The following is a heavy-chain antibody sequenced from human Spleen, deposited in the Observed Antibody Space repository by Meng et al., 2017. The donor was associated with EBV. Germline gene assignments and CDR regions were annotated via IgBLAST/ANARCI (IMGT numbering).Heavy chain of an antibody. D-gene: IGHD6-19*01. CDR2: IYGGDIT. CDR3: VKRAESDY. Sequence: LLASEGGFTQPGGSLRLSCSASGFIVTNNYMSWVRQAPGKGLEWVSVIYGGDITDYADSVKGRFSISWDNDRNTVYLQMKSLRAEDTAVYYCVKRAESDYWGQGTLVTVSS. V-gene: IGHV3-53*01. CDR1: GFIVTNNY. J-gene: IGHJ4*02.